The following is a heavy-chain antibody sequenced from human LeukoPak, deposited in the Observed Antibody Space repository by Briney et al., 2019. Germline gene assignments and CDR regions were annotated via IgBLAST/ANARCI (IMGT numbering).Heavy chain of an antibody. CDR1: GFTFSSYS. CDR2: ISSSSSYI. V-gene: IGHV3-21*01. Sequence: PGGSLRLSCAASGFTFSSYSMNWVRQAPGKGLEWVSSISSSSSYIYYADSVKGRFTISRDNAKNSLYLQMNSLRAEDTAVYYCARDPHTADRLFDYWGQGTLVTVSS. J-gene: IGHJ4*02. D-gene: IGHD2-2*02. CDR3: ARDPHTADRLFDY.